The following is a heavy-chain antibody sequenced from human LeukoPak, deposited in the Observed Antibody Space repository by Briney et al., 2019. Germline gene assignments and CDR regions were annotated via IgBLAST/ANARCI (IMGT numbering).Heavy chain of an antibody. CDR1: GYTLSKYG. D-gene: IGHD3-10*01. CDR3: ARDVSGFRGVYFDY. V-gene: IGHV1-18*04. CDR2: ISPDNGAT. Sequence: ASVKVSCKASGYTLSKYGISWVRQAPGQGLEWMGWISPDNGATIYAQKLQGRVTLTTDTSTSTAYMELRRLRSDDTAMYYCARDVSGFRGVYFDYWGQGTLVTVSS. J-gene: IGHJ4*02.